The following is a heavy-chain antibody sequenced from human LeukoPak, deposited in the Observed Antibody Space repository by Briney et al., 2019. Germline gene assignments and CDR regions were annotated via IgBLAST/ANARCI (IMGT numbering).Heavy chain of an antibody. Sequence: PSETLSLTCAVYGGSFSGYYWSWIRQPPGKGLEWIGEINHSGSTNYNPSLKSRVTISVDTSKNQFSLKLSSVTAADTAVYYCVRRVVVVAATRAFDYWGQGTLVTVSS. CDR3: VRRVVVVAATRAFDY. CDR1: GGSFSGYY. CDR2: INHSGST. V-gene: IGHV4-34*01. J-gene: IGHJ4*02. D-gene: IGHD2-15*01.